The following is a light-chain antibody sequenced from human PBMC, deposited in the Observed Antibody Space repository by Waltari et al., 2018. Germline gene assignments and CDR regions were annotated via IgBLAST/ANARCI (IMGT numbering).Light chain of an antibody. Sequence: DIQMTQSLSSLSASVGDRVTITCRASHDISTFLSWYQQKPGEAPKLLIYATSTVQTGVPTRFTGGGSGTDFTLTIRNLQPEDSATYYCLQSYTTPRTFGQGTRVDLK. CDR2: ATS. J-gene: IGKJ1*01. CDR1: HDISTF. V-gene: IGKV1-39*01. CDR3: LQSYTTPRT.